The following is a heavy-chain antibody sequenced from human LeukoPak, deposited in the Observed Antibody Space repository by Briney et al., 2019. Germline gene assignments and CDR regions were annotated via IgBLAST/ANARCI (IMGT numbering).Heavy chain of an antibody. CDR2: IYYSGST. CDR1: GGSISSYY. Sequence: PSETLSLTCTVSGGSISSYYWSWIRQPPGKGLEWIGYIYYSGSTNYNPSLKSRVTISVDTSKNQFSLKLRSVTAADTAVYYCARASGSYGERFDYWGQGTLVTVSS. CDR3: ARASGSYGERFDY. V-gene: IGHV4-59*01. D-gene: IGHD1-26*01. J-gene: IGHJ4*02.